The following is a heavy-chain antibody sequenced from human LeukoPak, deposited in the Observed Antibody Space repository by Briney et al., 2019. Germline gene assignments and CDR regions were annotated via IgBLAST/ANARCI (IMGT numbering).Heavy chain of an antibody. CDR3: ARHRFVPAAHPDPFGP. D-gene: IGHD2-2*01. J-gene: IGHJ5*02. V-gene: IGHV4-39*01. CDR2: IYYSGST. CDR1: GGSISSSSYY. Sequence: SETLSLTCTVSGGSISSSSYYWGWIRQPPGKGLEWIGSIYYSGSTYYNPSLKSRVTISVDTSKNQFSLKLSSVTAADTAVYYRARHRFVPAAHPDPFGPWGQGTLVTVSS.